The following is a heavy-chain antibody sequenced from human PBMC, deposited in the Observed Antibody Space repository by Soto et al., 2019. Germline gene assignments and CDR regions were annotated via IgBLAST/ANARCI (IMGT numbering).Heavy chain of an antibody. V-gene: IGHV4-59*01. CDR1: GGSISGYY. J-gene: IGHJ4*02. Sequence: PSETLSLTCTVSGGSISGYYWSWIRQPPGKGLEWIGYIYYSGGTNYNPSLKSRVTISVDTSKNQLSLKLSSVTAADTAVYYCARLGGSYAVPHFDYWGQGTLVTVSS. CDR2: IYYSGGT. D-gene: IGHD1-26*01. CDR3: ARLGGSYAVPHFDY.